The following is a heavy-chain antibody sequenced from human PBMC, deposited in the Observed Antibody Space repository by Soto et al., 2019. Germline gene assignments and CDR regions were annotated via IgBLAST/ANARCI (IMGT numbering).Heavy chain of an antibody. CDR3: ARDGVVVVAATQFYYYYGMDV. V-gene: IGHV4-31*03. Sequence: LSLTCTVSGGSVRSGGYYWSWISQHPGKGLEWIGYIYYSGSTYYNPSLKSRVTISVDTSKNQFSLKLSSVTAADTAVYYCARDGVVVVAATQFYYYYGMDVWGQGTTVTVSS. CDR1: GGSVRSGGYY. J-gene: IGHJ6*02. CDR2: IYYSGST. D-gene: IGHD2-15*01.